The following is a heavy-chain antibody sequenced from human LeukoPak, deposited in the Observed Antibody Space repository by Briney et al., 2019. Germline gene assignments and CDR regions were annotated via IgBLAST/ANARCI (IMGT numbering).Heavy chain of an antibody. CDR3: ARQIASAGTAGFDF. Sequence: SETLSLTCTVSGGSISNWSWIRQPAGKGLEWIGRIYSTGSTNYNPSLKSRVTMSVDTSKNQFSLRLRSVTAADTAVYYCARQIASAGTAGFDFWGQGTTVTVSS. V-gene: IGHV4-4*07. D-gene: IGHD6-13*01. J-gene: IGHJ6*02. CDR2: IYSTGST. CDR1: GGSISN.